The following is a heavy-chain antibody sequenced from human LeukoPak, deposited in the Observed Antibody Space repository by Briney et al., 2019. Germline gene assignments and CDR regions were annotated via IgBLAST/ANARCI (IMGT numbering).Heavy chain of an antibody. D-gene: IGHD5-12*01. J-gene: IGHJ4*02. CDR2: INPSGGST. V-gene: IGHV1-46*01. Sequence: ASVKVSCKASGYTFTSYYMHWVRQAPGQGLEWMGIINPSGGSTSYAQKFQGRVTMTRDTSTRTAYMELRSLRFDDTAVYYCARDRYSGYDSTFYWGQGTLVTVSS. CDR3: ARDRYSGYDSTFY. CDR1: GYTFTSYY.